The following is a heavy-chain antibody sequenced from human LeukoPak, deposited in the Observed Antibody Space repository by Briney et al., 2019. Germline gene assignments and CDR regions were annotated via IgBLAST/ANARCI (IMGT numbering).Heavy chain of an antibody. CDR1: GGSIGSDGYY. CDR3: ARGRYYGFSGDY. CDR2: IYYSGST. Sequence: PSETLPLTCTVSGGSIGSDGYYWNWIRQHPGKGLEWIGYIYYSGSTSYNPSLKSRLTISVDTSKNQFSLRPSSVTAADTAVYYCARGRYYGFSGDYWGQGTLVTVSS. V-gene: IGHV4-31*03. D-gene: IGHD3-10*01. J-gene: IGHJ4*02.